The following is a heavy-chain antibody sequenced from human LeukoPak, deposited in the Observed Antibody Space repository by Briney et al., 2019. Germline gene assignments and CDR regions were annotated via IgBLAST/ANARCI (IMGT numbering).Heavy chain of an antibody. CDR3: ARDAGYSSSSPSYY. CDR2: INPDGSST. J-gene: IGHJ4*02. Sequence: GGSLRLSCAASGFTFSSYWMHWVRQAPGKGLVWVSRINPDGSSTTYADSVKGRFTISRDNAKNTLYLQMSSLRAEDTAVYYCARDAGYSSSSPSYYWGQGTLVTVSS. V-gene: IGHV3-74*01. D-gene: IGHD6-6*01. CDR1: GFTFSSYW.